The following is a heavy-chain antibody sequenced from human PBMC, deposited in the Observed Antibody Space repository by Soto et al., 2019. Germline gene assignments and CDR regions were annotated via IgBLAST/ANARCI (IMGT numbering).Heavy chain of an antibody. V-gene: IGHV1-18*01. J-gene: IGHJ6*03. CDR3: ATLTTVTTFYYYYYYMDV. Sequence: ASVKVSCKASGYTFTSYGISWVRQAPGQGLEWMGWISAYNGETIYAQKFQGRVTMTEDTSTDTAYMELSSLRSEDTAVYYCATLTTVTTFYYYYYYMDVWGKGTTVTVSS. D-gene: IGHD4-17*01. CDR1: GYTFTSYG. CDR2: ISAYNGET.